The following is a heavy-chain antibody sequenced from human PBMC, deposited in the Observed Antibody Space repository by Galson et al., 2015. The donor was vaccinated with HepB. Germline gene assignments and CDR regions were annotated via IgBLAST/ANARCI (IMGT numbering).Heavy chain of an antibody. J-gene: IGHJ4*02. CDR2: ISSNGGST. CDR3: VKDSGLDYFDY. V-gene: IGHV3-64D*06. Sequence: SLRLSCAASGFTFSSYATHWVRQAPGKGLEYVSAISSNGGSTYYADSVKGRFTISRDNSKNTLYLQMSSLRAEDTAVYYCVKDSGLDYFDYWGQGTLVTVSS. D-gene: IGHD3-10*01. CDR1: GFTFSSYA.